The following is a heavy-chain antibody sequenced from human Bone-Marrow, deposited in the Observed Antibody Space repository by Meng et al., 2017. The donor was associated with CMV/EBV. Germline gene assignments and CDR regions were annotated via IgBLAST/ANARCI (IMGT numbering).Heavy chain of an antibody. CDR3: ARVSGRTSGDASDI. D-gene: IGHD1-26*01. CDR2: ISTGSIVA. V-gene: IGHV3-23*03. J-gene: IGHJ3*02. CDR1: GFPFSSYS. Sequence: GGSLRLSCAAPGFPFSSYSMNWVRQAPGKGLEWVSVISTGSIVAYYTDSVKGRFTISRDDSHNLLHLQMNSLRAEDTAVYYCARVSGRTSGDASDIWGQGTMVTVSS.